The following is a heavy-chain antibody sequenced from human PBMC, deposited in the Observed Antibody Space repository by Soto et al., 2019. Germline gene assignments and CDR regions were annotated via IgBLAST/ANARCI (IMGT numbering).Heavy chain of an antibody. Sequence: QVQLVESGGGVVQPGRSLRLSCAASGFTFTSYGMHWVRQAPGKGLEWVAVIWYDGSNKYYAESVKGRFTISRDNSKNTQYLQMNSLRAEDTAVYYCTRDYINFDYWGQGTLVTVSS. D-gene: IGHD4-4*01. CDR3: TRDYINFDY. CDR2: IWYDGSNK. J-gene: IGHJ4*02. CDR1: GFTFTSYG. V-gene: IGHV3-33*01.